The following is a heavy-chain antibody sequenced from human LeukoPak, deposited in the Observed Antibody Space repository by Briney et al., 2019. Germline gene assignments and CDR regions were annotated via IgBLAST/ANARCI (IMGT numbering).Heavy chain of an antibody. D-gene: IGHD2-2*02. J-gene: IGHJ4*02. CDR1: GFTVSSYA. CDR3: ARANCTSTSCYIPADY. CDR2: ISGSGGST. V-gene: IGHV3-23*01. Sequence: GGSLRLSCAASGFTVSSYAMSWVRQAPGKGLEWVSAISGSGGSTYYADSVKGRFTISRDNSKNTLYLQMNSLRAEDTAVYYCARANCTSTSCYIPADYWGQGTLVTVSS.